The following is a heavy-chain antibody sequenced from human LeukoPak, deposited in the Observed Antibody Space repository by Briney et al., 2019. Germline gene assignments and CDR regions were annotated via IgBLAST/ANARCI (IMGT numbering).Heavy chain of an antibody. Sequence: AASVKVSCKASGYTFTTYNINWVRQAPGQGLERMGWISGYNGNTNYAQKLQGRVTMTTDTSTSTAYMELRSLKSDDTAVYYCASLKNYYDSSGYLVTDAFDIWGQGTMVTVSS. V-gene: IGHV1-18*01. CDR3: ASLKNYYDSSGYLVTDAFDI. CDR2: ISGYNGNT. J-gene: IGHJ3*02. CDR1: GYTFTTYN. D-gene: IGHD3-22*01.